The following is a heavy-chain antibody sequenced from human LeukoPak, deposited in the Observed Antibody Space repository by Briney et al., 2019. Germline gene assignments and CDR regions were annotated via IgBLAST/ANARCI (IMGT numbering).Heavy chain of an antibody. V-gene: IGHV3-23*01. Sequence: PGGSLRLSCAASGFTFSDYAMSWVRQAPGEGLEWVSAVTYSGAPTYYAGSVKGRFTISRDTPKNTLYLQMNSLRVEDTAVYYCAKGLQRTPYYYYGMDVWGQGTTVTVSS. J-gene: IGHJ6*02. CDR2: VTYSGAPT. CDR1: GFTFSDYA. D-gene: IGHD2-2*01. CDR3: AKGLQRTPYYYYGMDV.